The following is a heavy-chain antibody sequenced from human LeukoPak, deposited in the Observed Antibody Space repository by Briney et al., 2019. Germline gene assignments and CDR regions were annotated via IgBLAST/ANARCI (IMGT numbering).Heavy chain of an antibody. V-gene: IGHV4-61*02. J-gene: IGHJ4*02. CDR3: ARVGVYDSSGDLYYFDY. D-gene: IGHD3-22*01. Sequence: SETLSLTCTVSGGSISSSSYYWSWIRQSAGKGLEWIGRIYTSGSTHYNPSLKSRVTMSLDTSKNQFSLKLTSVTAADTAVYYCARVGVYDSSGDLYYFDYWGQGTLVTVSS. CDR1: GGSISSSSYY. CDR2: IYTSGST.